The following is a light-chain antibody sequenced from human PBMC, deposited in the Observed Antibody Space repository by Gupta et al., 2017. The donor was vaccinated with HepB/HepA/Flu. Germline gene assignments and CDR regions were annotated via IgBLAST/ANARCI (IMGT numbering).Light chain of an antibody. CDR2: RNN. CDR1: SNNVGNKG. J-gene: IGLJ3*02. V-gene: IGLV10-54*04. Sequence: QAGLTQPPSVSKGLRQTATLPCTGNSNNVGNKGAAWLQQHQGHPPKLLSYRNNNRPSGISERFSASRSGNTASLTITGLQAEDEADYYCSAWDSSLSAWVFGGGTKLTVL. CDR3: SAWDSSLSAWV.